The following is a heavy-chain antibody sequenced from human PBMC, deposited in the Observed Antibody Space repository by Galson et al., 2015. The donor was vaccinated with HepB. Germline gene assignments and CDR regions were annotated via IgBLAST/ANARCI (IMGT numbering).Heavy chain of an antibody. Sequence: ALVKPTQTLTLTCTFSGFSLSTSGVGVGWIRQPPGKALEWPALIYWDDDKRYSPSLKSRLTITKDTSKNQVVLTMTNMDPVDTATYYCAHRPPPVPIFGVVIDGGDAFDIWGQGTMVTVTS. CDR3: AHRPPPVPIFGVVIDGGDAFDI. CDR2: IYWDDDK. CDR1: GFSLSTSGVG. J-gene: IGHJ3*02. D-gene: IGHD3-3*01. V-gene: IGHV2-5*02.